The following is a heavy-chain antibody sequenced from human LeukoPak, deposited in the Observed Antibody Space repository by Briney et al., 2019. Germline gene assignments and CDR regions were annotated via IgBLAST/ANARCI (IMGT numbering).Heavy chain of an antibody. CDR3: ARGLGIAAREVDY. D-gene: IGHD6-6*01. CDR1: GYTFTGYY. J-gene: IGHJ4*02. Sequence: ASVKVSCKASGYTFTGYYMHWVRQAPGQGLEWMGWINPNSGGTNHAQKFQGRVTMTRDTSISTAYMELSRLRSDDTAVYYCARGLGIAAREVDYWGQGTLVTVSS. CDR2: INPNSGGT. V-gene: IGHV1-2*02.